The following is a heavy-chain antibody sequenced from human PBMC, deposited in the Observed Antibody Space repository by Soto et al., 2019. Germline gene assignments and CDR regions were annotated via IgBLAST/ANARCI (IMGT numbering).Heavy chain of an antibody. Sequence: SVKVSCKASGGTFSSYAITWVRQAPGQGLEWMGGIIPISGTANYAQKFQGRVTITADESTSTAYMELSSLRSEDTAVYYCASSYSNYALIDYYYYGMDVWGQGTTVTVSS. CDR2: IIPISGTA. CDR3: ASSYSNYALIDYYYYGMDV. D-gene: IGHD4-4*01. V-gene: IGHV1-69*13. J-gene: IGHJ6*02. CDR1: GGTFSSYA.